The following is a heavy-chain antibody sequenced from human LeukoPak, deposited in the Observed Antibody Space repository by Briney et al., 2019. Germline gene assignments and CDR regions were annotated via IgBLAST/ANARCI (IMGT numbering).Heavy chain of an antibody. CDR1: GVSISSSNYF. CDR3: AREDRYCSSTSCYTWDY. Sequence: PSETLSLTCTVSGVSISSSNYFWAWIRQPPGKGLEWIGSIYFRGSISSSPSLKSRVTISVDASKNQFSLKLTSVTAADTAVYYCAREDRYCSSTSCYTWDYWGRGTLLTVSS. CDR2: IYFRGSI. J-gene: IGHJ4*02. D-gene: IGHD2-2*02. V-gene: IGHV4-39*07.